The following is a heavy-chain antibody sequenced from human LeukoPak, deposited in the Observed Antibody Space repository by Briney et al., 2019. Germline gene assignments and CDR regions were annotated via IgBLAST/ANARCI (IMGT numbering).Heavy chain of an antibody. CDR1: GGSISSYY. CDR3: ARVSNRYSSWYLDAFDI. Sequence: SETLSLTCTVSGGSISSYYWSWIRQPPGKGLEWIGYIYYSGSTNYNPSLKSRVTISVDTSKNQFSLKLSSVTAADTAVYYCARVSNRYSSWYLDAFDIWGQGTMVTVSS. CDR2: IYYSGST. J-gene: IGHJ3*02. V-gene: IGHV4-59*08. D-gene: IGHD6-13*01.